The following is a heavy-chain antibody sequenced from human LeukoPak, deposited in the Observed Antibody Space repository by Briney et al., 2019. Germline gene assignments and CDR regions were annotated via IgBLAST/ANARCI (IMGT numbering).Heavy chain of an antibody. Sequence: ASVRVSCKASGYTFTVYYMHWVRQAPGQGLEWRGWINPNSGGTNYAQKFQGRVTMTRDTSISTAYMELSRLRSDDTAVYYCASRPGTMVRGVIWGQGTLVTVSS. J-gene: IGHJ4*02. CDR1: GYTFTVYY. D-gene: IGHD3-10*01. CDR2: INPNSGGT. V-gene: IGHV1-2*02. CDR3: ASRPGTMVRGVI.